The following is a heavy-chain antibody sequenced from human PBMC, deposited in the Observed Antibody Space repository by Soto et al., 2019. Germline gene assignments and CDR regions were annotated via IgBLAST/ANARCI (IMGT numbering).Heavy chain of an antibody. Sequence: EVQLVESGGDLVQPGGSLRLSCAASGLTFGNYWMSWVRQAPGKGPEWVANIKQDGSERNYVYSVKGRFTISRDNAENSLYLQLNSLRVEDTGVYYCASARHIGPWGQGTLVTVSS. CDR1: GLTFGNYW. J-gene: IGHJ5*02. D-gene: IGHD2-21*01. CDR3: ASARHIGP. V-gene: IGHV3-7*01. CDR2: IKQDGSER.